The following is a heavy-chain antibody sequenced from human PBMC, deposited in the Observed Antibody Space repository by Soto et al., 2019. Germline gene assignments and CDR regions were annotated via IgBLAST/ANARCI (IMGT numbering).Heavy chain of an antibody. J-gene: IGHJ4*02. V-gene: IGHV3-23*01. CDR3: VKGGVVVVVATRLFDH. CDR1: GFTFNYYD. Sequence: EVQLLESGGGLVQPGGSLRLSCAASGFTFNYYDMSWVRQAPGKGLEWVASITGSGGDTYYADSVKGRFTISRDNSKNTLYREMNSMRADDTAVYYCVKGGVVVVVATRLFDHWGQGTLVTVSS. D-gene: IGHD2-15*01. CDR2: ITGSGGDT.